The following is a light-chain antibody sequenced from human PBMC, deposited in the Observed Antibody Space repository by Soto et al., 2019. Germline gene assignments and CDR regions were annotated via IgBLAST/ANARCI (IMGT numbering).Light chain of an antibody. V-gene: IGLV2-11*01. Sequence: QSALTQPRSVSGSPGQSVTISCPGTTGDVVGYTFAPWYQRHQGKVPKLMISDVSKGPSGVPDRFSGSKSGNTASLTISGLQAEDEADYYCCSYAGSYTFYVFGTGTKLTVL. CDR2: DVS. CDR1: TGDVVGYTF. J-gene: IGLJ1*01. CDR3: CSYAGSYTFYV.